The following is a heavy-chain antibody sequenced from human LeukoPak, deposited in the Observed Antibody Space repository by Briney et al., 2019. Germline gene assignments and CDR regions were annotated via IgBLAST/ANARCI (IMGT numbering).Heavy chain of an antibody. D-gene: IGHD3-22*01. CDR1: GFTFSSYW. V-gene: IGHV3-7*01. CDR2: IKQDGSEK. J-gene: IGHJ4*02. CDR3: ARDTDYYDSSGYSGY. Sequence: GGSLRLSCAASGFTFSSYWMTWVRQAPGKGLEWVANIKQDGSEKNYVDSVKGRFTISRDNAKNSLYLQMNSLRAEDTAVYYCARDTDYYDSSGYSGYWGQGTLVTVSS.